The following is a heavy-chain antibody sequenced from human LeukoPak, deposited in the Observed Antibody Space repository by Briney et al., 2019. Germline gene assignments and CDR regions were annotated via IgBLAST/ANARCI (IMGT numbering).Heavy chain of an antibody. J-gene: IGHJ4*02. D-gene: IGHD3-9*01. CDR1: GWSFSGYY. CDR2: INRSGGT. Sequence: PSETLSLTCAVYGWSFSGYYWSWIRQPPGKGLEGMGGINRSGGTNYNPPLNNRVTISVDTYKNQFSLTLSSVSAAATAVDYCARDDGKYDILTGPDYWGQGTLVTVSS. CDR3: ARDDGKYDILTGPDY. V-gene: IGHV4-34*01.